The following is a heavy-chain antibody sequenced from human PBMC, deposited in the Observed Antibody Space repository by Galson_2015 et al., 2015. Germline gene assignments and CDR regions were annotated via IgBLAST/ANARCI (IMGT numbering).Heavy chain of an antibody. J-gene: IGHJ4*02. V-gene: IGHV1-69*13. CDR3: ARASDYGDYGPSPFY. D-gene: IGHD4-17*01. CDR1: GGTFSSYA. CDR2: IIPIFGTA. Sequence: SVKVSCKASGGTFSSYAISWVRQAPGQGLEWMGGIIPIFGTANYAQKFQGRVTITADESTSTAYMELSSLRSEDTAVYYCARASDYGDYGPSPFYWGQGTLVTVSS.